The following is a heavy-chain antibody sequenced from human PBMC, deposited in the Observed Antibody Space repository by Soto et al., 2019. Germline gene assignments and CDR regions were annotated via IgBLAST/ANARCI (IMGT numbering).Heavy chain of an antibody. CDR1: GFTFSSYA. CDR3: AKLTAARPRPGFDY. D-gene: IGHD6-6*01. J-gene: IGHJ4*02. V-gene: IGHV3-23*01. Sequence: LRLSCAASGFTFSSYAMSWVRQAPGKGLEWVSAVSGSGGSTYYADSVKGRFTISRDNSKNTLYLQMNSLRAEDTAVYYCAKLTAARPRPGFDYWGQGTLVTVS. CDR2: VSGSGGST.